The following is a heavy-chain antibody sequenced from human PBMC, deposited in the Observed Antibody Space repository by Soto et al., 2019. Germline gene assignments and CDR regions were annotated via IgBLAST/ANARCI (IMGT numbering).Heavy chain of an antibody. Sequence: PVGSLRLSCAASGFTFSSYAMSWVRQAPGKGLAWVSAISGSGGSTYYADSVKGRFTISRDNSKNTLYLQMNSLRAEDTAVYYCAKGRPSDFWSGTYGMDVWGQGTTVTVS. D-gene: IGHD3-3*01. V-gene: IGHV3-23*01. CDR1: GFTFSSYA. CDR2: ISGSGGST. CDR3: AKGRPSDFWSGTYGMDV. J-gene: IGHJ6*02.